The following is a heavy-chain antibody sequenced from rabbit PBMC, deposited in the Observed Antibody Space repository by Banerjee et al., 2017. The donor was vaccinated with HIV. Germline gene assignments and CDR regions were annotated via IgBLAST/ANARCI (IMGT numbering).Heavy chain of an antibody. D-gene: IGHD6-1*01. CDR1: GLEFSSNYW. J-gene: IGHJ4*01. CDR2: INTGSINT. V-gene: IGHV1S43*01. Sequence: QSLEESGGDLVKPEGSLTLTCTASGLEFSSNYWMSWVRQAPGKGLEWIGYINTGSINTWYASWVNGRFTISRSTSLNTVDLKMTSLTAADTATYFCARRGVYSYGGAGYPLYYFNLWGPGTLVTVS. CDR3: ARRGVYSYGGAGYPLYYFNL.